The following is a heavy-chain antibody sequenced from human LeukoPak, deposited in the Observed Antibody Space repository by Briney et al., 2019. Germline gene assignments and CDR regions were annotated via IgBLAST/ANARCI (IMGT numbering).Heavy chain of an antibody. CDR2: IYYSGST. CDR1: GDSISSGYYY. CDR3: ARTYYYDSSGYYFDY. D-gene: IGHD3-22*01. J-gene: IGHJ4*02. Sequence: SQTLSLTCTVSGDSISSGYYYWNWIRQHPGKGLEWIGCIYYSGSTYYNPSLKSRIIISVDMSKNQFSLKLSSVTAADTAVYYCARTYYYDSSGYYFDYWGQGTLVTVSS. V-gene: IGHV4-31*03.